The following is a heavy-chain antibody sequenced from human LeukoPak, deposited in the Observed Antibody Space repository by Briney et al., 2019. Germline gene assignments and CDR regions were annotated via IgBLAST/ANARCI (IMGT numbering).Heavy chain of an antibody. V-gene: IGHV4-61*02. CDR1: GGSISSGSYY. CDR2: IYTSGST. D-gene: IGHD5-18*01. CDR3: ARGTAMADDLDY. Sequence: PSETLSLTCTVSGGSISSGSYYWSWIRQPAGKGLEWIGRIYTSGSTNYNPSLKSRVTISVDTSKNQFSLKLSSVTAADTAVYYCARGTAMADDLDYWGQGTLVTVSS. J-gene: IGHJ4*02.